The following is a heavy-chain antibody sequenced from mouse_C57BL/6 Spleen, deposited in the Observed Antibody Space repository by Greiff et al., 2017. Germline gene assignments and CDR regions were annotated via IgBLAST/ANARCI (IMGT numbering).Heavy chain of an antibody. V-gene: IGHV1-80*01. CDR1: GYAFSSYW. CDR3: ARNGDYDYWYFDV. D-gene: IGHD2-4*01. J-gene: IGHJ1*03. CDR2: IYPGDGDT. Sequence: QVQLKESGAELVKPGASVKISCKASGYAFSSYWMNWVKQRPGKGLEWIGQIYPGDGDTNYNGKFKGKATLTADKSSSTAYMQLSSLTSEDSAVYFCARNGDYDYWYFDVWGTGTTVTVSS.